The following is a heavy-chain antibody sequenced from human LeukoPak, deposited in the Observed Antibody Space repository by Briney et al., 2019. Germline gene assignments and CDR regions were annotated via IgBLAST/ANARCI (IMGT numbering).Heavy chain of an antibody. Sequence: SETLSLTCTVSGGSISGYYWNWIRQPPGKGLEWIGYIYYSGSANYNPSLKSRVTISVDTSKNQLSLELNSVTAADTAFYYCARDLSQVGVVTLGASDIWGQGTMVTVSS. V-gene: IGHV4-59*01. CDR3: ARDLSQVGVVTLGASDI. CDR1: GGSISGYY. J-gene: IGHJ3*02. D-gene: IGHD3-3*01. CDR2: IYYSGSA.